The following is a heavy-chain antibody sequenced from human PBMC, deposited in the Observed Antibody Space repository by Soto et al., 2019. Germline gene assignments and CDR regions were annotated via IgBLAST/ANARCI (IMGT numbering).Heavy chain of an antibody. Sequence: SETLSLTCTVSGGSINNHYWSWIRQPPGKGLEWLGYVYYNGITNYNPSLKSRVTISVDTSKNQFSLKLSSVTAADTAVYYCARDGQQWLVFDYWGQGTLVTVSS. V-gene: IGHV4-59*11. D-gene: IGHD6-19*01. CDR2: VYYNGIT. J-gene: IGHJ4*02. CDR3: ARDGQQWLVFDY. CDR1: GGSINNHY.